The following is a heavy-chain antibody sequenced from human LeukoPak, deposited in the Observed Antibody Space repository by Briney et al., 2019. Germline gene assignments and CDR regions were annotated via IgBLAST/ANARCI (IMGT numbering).Heavy chain of an antibody. V-gene: IGHV3-7*03. D-gene: IGHD1-1*01. CDR1: GFSFSEYW. CDR3: AKGTLRYSCCYEY. J-gene: IGHJ4*02. CDR2: INPVGSET. Sequence: GGSLRLSCAASGFSFSEYWMSWVRQAPGKGLEWVANINPVGSETYYVDSVRGRFTISRDSAMNLLYLQMNSLRAEDTAMYYCAKGTLRYSCCYEYWGQGTPVTVSS.